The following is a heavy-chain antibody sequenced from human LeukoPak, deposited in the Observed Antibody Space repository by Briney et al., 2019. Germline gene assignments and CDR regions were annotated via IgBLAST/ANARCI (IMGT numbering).Heavy chain of an antibody. J-gene: IGHJ4*02. CDR1: GFTFSSYA. V-gene: IGHV3-23*01. CDR2: ISGSGGST. D-gene: IGHD7-27*01. Sequence: QPGGSLRLSCAVSGFTFSSYALTWVRQAPGKGLEWVSAISGSGGSTYYADSVKGRFTISRDNSKNTLYLQMNSLRAEDTAVYYCARDQTGDESDFDYWGQGTLVTVSS. CDR3: ARDQTGDESDFDY.